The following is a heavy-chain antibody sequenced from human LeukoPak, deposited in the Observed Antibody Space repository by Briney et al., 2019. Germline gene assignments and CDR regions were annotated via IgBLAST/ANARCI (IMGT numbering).Heavy chain of an antibody. CDR2: ISGSGDST. J-gene: IGHJ4*02. CDR3: AKDSVVVAGLVNYFDY. V-gene: IGHV3-23*01. Sequence: GGSLRLSCAASGFTFSSYWMSWVRQAPGKGLEWVSGISGSGDSTNYAESVKGRFTISRDNSKNTLYLRMNSLRAEDTAVYYCAKDSVVVAGLVNYFDYWGQGTLVTVSS. CDR1: GFTFSSYW. D-gene: IGHD6-19*01.